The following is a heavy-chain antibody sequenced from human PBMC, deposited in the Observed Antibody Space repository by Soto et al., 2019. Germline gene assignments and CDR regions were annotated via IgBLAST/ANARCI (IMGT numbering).Heavy chain of an antibody. CDR3: ARVGPIVAGSDALDI. D-gene: IGHD3-22*01. Sequence: SVKVSCKASGGTFSSYAISWVRQAPGQGLEWMGGIIPIFGTANYAQKFQGRVTITADESTSTAYMELSSLRSEDTAVYYCARVGPIVAGSDALDIWGQGTMVTVSS. CDR2: IIPIFGTA. J-gene: IGHJ3*02. V-gene: IGHV1-69*13. CDR1: GGTFSSYA.